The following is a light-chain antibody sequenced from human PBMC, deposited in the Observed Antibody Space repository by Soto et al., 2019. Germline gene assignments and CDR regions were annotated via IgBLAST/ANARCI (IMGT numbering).Light chain of an antibody. V-gene: IGKV1D-13*01. CDR2: DAS. CDR3: QHFYNYPIT. J-gene: IGKJ5*01. Sequence: AIQLSLSPSSLSASVGDRVTITCRASQGISSALAWYQQKPGKAPKFLIYDASSLESGVPSRFSGSGSGTDFTLTISSLQPEDFTTYYCQHFYNYPITFGQGTRLEI. CDR1: QGISSA.